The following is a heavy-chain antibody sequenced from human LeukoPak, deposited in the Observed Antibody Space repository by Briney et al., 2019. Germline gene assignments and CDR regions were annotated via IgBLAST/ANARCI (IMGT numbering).Heavy chain of an antibody. V-gene: IGHV4-34*01. CDR3: ARGQARYFDWLLTPDSYFDY. Sequence: SETLSLTCAVYGGSFSGYYWSWIRQPPGKGLEWIGEINHSGSTNYNPSLKSRVTISVDTSKNQFSLKLSSVTAADTAVYYCARGQARYFDWLLTPDSYFDYWGQGTLVTVSS. CDR2: INHSGST. CDR1: GGSFSGYY. D-gene: IGHD3-9*01. J-gene: IGHJ4*02.